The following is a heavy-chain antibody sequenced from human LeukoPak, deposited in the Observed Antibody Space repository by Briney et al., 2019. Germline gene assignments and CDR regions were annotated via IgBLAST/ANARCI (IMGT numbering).Heavy chain of an antibody. CDR1: GFTFSSYW. CDR2: INSDGSST. J-gene: IGHJ6*02. CDR3: SRDKVRYYYYGMDV. D-gene: IGHD4/OR15-4a*01. V-gene: IGHV3-74*01. Sequence: GGSLRLSCAASGFTFSSYWMHWVRQAPGKGLVWVSRINSDGSSTSYADSVKGRFTISRDNAKNTLYLQMNSLRAEDTAVYYCSRDKVRYYYYGMDVWGQGTTVTVSS.